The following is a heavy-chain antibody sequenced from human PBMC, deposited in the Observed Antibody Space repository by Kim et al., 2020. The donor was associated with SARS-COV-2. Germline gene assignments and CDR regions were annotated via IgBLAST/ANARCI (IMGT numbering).Heavy chain of an antibody. V-gene: IGHV4-59*13. J-gene: IGHJ6*02. Sequence: SETLSLTCTVSGGSISSYYWSWIRQPPGKGLEWIGYIYYSGSTNYNPSLKSRVTISVDTSKNQFSLKLSSVTAADTAVYYCARGDEYQGSLGMTTVTEMNYYYYYGMEVWGQGTTVTVSS. CDR1: GGSISSYY. CDR3: ARGDEYQGSLGMTTVTEMNYYYYYGMEV. CDR2: IYYSGST. D-gene: IGHD4-4*01.